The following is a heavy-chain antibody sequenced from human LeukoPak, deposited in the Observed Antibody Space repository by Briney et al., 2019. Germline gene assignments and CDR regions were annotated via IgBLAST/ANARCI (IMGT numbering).Heavy chain of an antibody. CDR2: IWYDGSNE. D-gene: IGHD3-10*01. V-gene: IGHV3-33*06. Sequence: GRSLRLSCAASGFTFSNYVMHWVRQAPGKGLEWVAVIWYDGSNEYYADSLKGRFTISRDNSKNTLYLQMNSLRAEDTAVYYCAKAQYYGSGSSRVDYWGQGTLVTVSS. CDR3: AKAQYYGSGSSRVDY. J-gene: IGHJ4*02. CDR1: GFTFSNYV.